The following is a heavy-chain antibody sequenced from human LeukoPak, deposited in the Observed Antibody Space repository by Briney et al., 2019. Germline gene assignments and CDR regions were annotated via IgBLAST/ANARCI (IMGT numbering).Heavy chain of an antibody. CDR3: ARSPRASYYYDRSGYLDY. D-gene: IGHD3-22*01. J-gene: IGHJ4*02. CDR1: GGSFSGYY. Sequence: SETLSLTCAVYGGSFSGYYWSWIRQPPGKGLEWIGEINHSGSTNYNPSLKSRVTISVNTSKNQFSLKLSSVTAADTAVYYCARSPRASYYYDRSGYLDYWGQGTLVTVSS. V-gene: IGHV4-34*01. CDR2: INHSGST.